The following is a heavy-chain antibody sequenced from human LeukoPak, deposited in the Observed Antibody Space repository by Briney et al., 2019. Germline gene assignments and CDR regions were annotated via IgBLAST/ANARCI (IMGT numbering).Heavy chain of an antibody. V-gene: IGHV1-3*01. CDR1: GYTFTSYA. CDR3: ASPRSYYDSSGYYIS. CDR2: INAGNGNT. Sequence: ASVKVSCKASGYTFTSYAMHWVRQAPGQRLEWMGWINAGNGNTKYSQKFQGRVTITRDTSASTAYMELSSLRSEDTAVYYCASPRSYYDSSGYYISWGQGTLVTVSS. D-gene: IGHD3-22*01. J-gene: IGHJ5*02.